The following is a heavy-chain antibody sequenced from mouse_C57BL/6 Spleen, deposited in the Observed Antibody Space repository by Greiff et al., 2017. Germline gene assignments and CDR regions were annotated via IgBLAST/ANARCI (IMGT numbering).Heavy chain of an antibody. CDR1: GYTFTDYY. J-gene: IGHJ2*01. CDR3: ARGHYYGSSYFDY. Sequence: EVQLQQSGPELVKPGASVKISCKASGYTFTDYYMNWVKQSHGKSLEWIGDINPNNGGTSYNQKFKGKATLTVDKSSSTAYMELRSLTSEDSAVYYCARGHYYGSSYFDYWGQGTTLTVSS. V-gene: IGHV1-26*01. D-gene: IGHD1-1*01. CDR2: INPNNGGT.